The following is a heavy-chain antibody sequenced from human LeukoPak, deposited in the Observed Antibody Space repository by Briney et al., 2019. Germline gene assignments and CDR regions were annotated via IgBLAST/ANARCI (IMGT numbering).Heavy chain of an antibody. V-gene: IGHV3-7*01. CDR3: MPGSGF. CDR2: INPDGSEK. CDR1: GFTSNTFW. D-gene: IGHD2-15*01. Sequence: GGSLRLSCAGSGFTSNTFWMNWVRQAPGKGLEWVANINPDGSEKYLVDSVKGRFTISRDNANNLLYLQMSGLRAEDTAMYYCMPGSGFWGQGTLVTVSS. J-gene: IGHJ4*02.